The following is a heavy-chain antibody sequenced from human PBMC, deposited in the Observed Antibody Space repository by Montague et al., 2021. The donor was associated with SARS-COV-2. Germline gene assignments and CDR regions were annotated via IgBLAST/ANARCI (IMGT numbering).Heavy chain of an antibody. D-gene: IGHD6-13*01. CDR1: GGSISSGGYY. CDR3: ARSESPSYSSSPFDY. Sequence: TLSLTCIASGGSISSGGYYWSWIRQHPGKGLEWIGYIYYSGSTYYXPSLKSRLSISLDTSKNHFSLRLSSVTAADTAVYYCARSESPSYSSSPFDYWGQGTLVTVSS. V-gene: IGHV4-31*03. CDR2: IYYSGST. J-gene: IGHJ4*02.